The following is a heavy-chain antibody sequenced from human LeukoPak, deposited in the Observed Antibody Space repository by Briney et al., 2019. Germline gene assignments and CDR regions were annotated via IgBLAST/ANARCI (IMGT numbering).Heavy chain of an antibody. CDR3: ARDGGDFWSGNMDV. CDR2: IKQDGSEK. J-gene: IGHJ6*03. D-gene: IGHD3-3*01. V-gene: IGHV3-7*01. CDR1: GFTFSSYW. Sequence: GGSLRLSCAASGFTFSSYWMSWVRQAPGKGLEWVANIKQDGSEKYYVDSVKGRFTISRDNAKNSLYLQMNSLRAEDTAVYYCARDGGDFWSGNMDVWGKGTTVTVSS.